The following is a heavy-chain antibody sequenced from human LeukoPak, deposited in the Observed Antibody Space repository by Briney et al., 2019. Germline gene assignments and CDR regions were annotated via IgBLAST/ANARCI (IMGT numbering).Heavy chain of an antibody. CDR2: ISYDGSNK. J-gene: IGHJ6*03. CDR3: ARDKPLWFGEFSYYYYMDV. Sequence: GGSLRLSCAASGFTFSSYWMSWVRQAPGKGLEWVAVISYDGSNKYYADSVKGRFTISRDNSKNTLYLQMNSLRAEDTAVYYCARDKPLWFGEFSYYYYMDVWGKGTTVTVSS. CDR1: GFTFSSYW. D-gene: IGHD3-10*01. V-gene: IGHV3-30*03.